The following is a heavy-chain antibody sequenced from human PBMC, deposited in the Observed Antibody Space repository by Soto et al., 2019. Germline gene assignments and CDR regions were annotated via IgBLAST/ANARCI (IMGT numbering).Heavy chain of an antibody. CDR3: ARRGGDSSGWQPGSWFDP. V-gene: IGHV4-59*08. CDR2: IYYSGST. Sequence: PSETLSLTCTVSGGSISSYYWSWIRQPPGKGLEWIGYIYYSGSTNYNPSLKSRVTISVDTSKNQFSLKLSSVTAADTAVYYCARRGGDSSGWQPGSWFDPWGQGTLVTVSS. CDR1: GGSISSYY. D-gene: IGHD6-19*01. J-gene: IGHJ5*02.